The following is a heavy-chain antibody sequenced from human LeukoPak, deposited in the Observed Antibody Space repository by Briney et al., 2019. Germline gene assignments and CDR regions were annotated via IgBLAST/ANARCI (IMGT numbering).Heavy chain of an antibody. CDR2: IYYSGST. CDR3: ASFFPSV. J-gene: IGHJ6*04. V-gene: IGHV4-39*07. Sequence: SETLSLTCTVSGGSISSSSYYWGWIRQPPVKGLEWIGSIYYSGSTYYNPSLKSRLTMSVDTSKNQFSLKLSSVTATDTAVYYCASFFPSVWGKGTTVTVSS. CDR1: GGSISSSSYY. D-gene: IGHD3-3*01.